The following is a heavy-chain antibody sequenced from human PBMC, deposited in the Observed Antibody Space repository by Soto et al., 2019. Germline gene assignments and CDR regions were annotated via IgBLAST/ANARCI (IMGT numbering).Heavy chain of an antibody. CDR1: GFTVSSNY. V-gene: IGHV3-66*01. CDR3: AKEGPDRRTNFAY. CDR2: IYSNGST. Sequence: GGSLRLCCAVSGFTVSSNYMSWVRQAPGKGLEWVSVIYSNGSTYYADSVKGRFTISRDNSKNTLYLQMNSLRAEDTAVYYCAKEGPDRRTNFAYWGQGSLVTVSS. J-gene: IGHJ4*01.